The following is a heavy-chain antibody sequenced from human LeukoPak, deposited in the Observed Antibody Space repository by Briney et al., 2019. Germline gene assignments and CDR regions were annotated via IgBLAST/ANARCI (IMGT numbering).Heavy chain of an antibody. J-gene: IGHJ4*02. D-gene: IGHD2-2*01. CDR1: GGSFYG. CDR3: ATEEGGSTGNYYFDS. CDR2: IIPSLGIT. Sequence: GASVKVSCKASGGSFYGISWVRQAPGQGLEWMARIIPSLGITDYAQMFRGRVTITADKSTSTAYMELSSLRSEDTAIYYCATEEGGSTGNYYFDSWGQGTLVTVSS. V-gene: IGHV1-69*04.